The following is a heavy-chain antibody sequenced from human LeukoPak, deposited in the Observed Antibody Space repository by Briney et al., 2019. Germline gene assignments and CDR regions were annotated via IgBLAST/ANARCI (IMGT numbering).Heavy chain of an antibody. CDR2: IKQDGSEK. CDR3: AKWRVAADFDY. V-gene: IGHV3-7*03. J-gene: IGHJ4*02. D-gene: IGHD6-13*01. Sequence: GGSLRLSCAASGFTFSDAWMSWVRQAPGKGLEWVANIKQDGSEKYYVDSVKGRFTISRDNAKNTLYLQMNSLRAEDTAVYYCAKWRVAADFDYWGQGTLVTVSS. CDR1: GFTFSDAW.